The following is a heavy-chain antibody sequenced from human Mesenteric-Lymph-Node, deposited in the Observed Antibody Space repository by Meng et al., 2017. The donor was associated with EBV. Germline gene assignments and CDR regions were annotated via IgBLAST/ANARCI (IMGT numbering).Heavy chain of an antibody. V-gene: IGHV4-30-4*01. CDR1: GASISSGGYY. D-gene: IGHD1-1*01. J-gene: IGHJ2*01. CDR3: ARMEFTYSWYFDL. CDR2: IFYGGYT. Sequence: QVPLPESVPGLVNPSATLSLTCTGAGASISSGGYYWNWIRQSTGKGLELIGYIFYGGYTYYNLSLNSRVTISVDVSKNQFSLKLTSVTAADTAVYYCARMEFTYSWYFDLWGRGTLVTVSS.